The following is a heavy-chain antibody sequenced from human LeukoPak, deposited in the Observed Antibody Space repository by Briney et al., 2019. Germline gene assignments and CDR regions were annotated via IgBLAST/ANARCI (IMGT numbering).Heavy chain of an antibody. CDR2: IYPGGDSK. V-gene: IGHV3-23*01. J-gene: IGHJ4*02. CDR3: AKDVVPDSGWDLDY. D-gene: IGHD6-19*01. CDR1: GFTFSTYS. Sequence: GGSLRLSCAASGFTFSTYSMTWVRQGPGKGLEWVSSIYPGGDSKFYADSVKGRFTISRDNSKNTLYLQMSSLRTEDTATYYCAKDVVPDSGWDLDYWGQGTLVTVSS.